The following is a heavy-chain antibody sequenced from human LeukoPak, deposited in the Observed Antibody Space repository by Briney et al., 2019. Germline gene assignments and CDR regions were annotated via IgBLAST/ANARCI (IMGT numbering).Heavy chain of an antibody. Sequence: ASVKVSCKASGYTLTSNYMHWVRQAPRDGLEWMGIIYPSGGNTNYAQKFQGRGAMTSDTSTSTVYMELSSLKSEDTAIDYCARDCSSTRCQGPLFDNWGQGTLVSVFS. CDR2: IYPSGGNT. CDR1: GYTLTSNY. D-gene: IGHD2-2*01. CDR3: ARDCSSTRCQGPLFDN. V-gene: IGHV1-46*01. J-gene: IGHJ4*02.